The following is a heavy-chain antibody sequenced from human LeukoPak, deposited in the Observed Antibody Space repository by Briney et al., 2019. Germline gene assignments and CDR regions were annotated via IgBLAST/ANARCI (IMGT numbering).Heavy chain of an antibody. D-gene: IGHD6-19*01. CDR2: IYYSGST. Sequence: SETLSLTCTVSGGSISSSSYYWGWIRQPPGKGLEWIGSIYYSGSTYYNPSLKSRITISVYTSKNQFSLKLSSVTAADTAVYYCAREARSSGWYGVPEYWGQGTLVTVSS. J-gene: IGHJ4*02. V-gene: IGHV4-39*02. CDR3: AREARSSGWYGVPEY. CDR1: GGSISSSSYY.